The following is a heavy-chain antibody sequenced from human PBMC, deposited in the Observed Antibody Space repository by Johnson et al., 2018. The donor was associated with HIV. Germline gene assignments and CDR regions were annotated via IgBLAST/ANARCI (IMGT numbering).Heavy chain of an antibody. CDR2: ISYDGGNL. CDR3: AREGVYACDI. J-gene: IGHJ3*02. V-gene: IGHV3-30*04. CDR1: GFTFSSYA. Sequence: VQLVESGGGVVQPGRSLRLSCAASGFTFSSYAMHWVRQAPGKGLEWVAVISYDGGNLYYTDSVKGRFTISRNNAKNSLYLQMNSLRAEDTAVYYCAREGVYACDIWGQGTMVTVST. D-gene: IGHD3-16*01.